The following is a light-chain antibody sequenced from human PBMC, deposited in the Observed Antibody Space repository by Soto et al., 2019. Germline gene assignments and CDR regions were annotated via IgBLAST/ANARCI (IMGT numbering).Light chain of an antibody. CDR1: NSDVGSHNF. Sequence: QSALTQPASVSGSPGQSITISCTETNSDVGSHNFVSWYQQYPGKAPKLLIYEASKRPSGLSNRFSGSKSGNTASLTISGLQAEDEADYYCCSLTNGATWVFGGGTKLTVL. CDR3: CSLTNGATWV. J-gene: IGLJ3*02. CDR2: EAS. V-gene: IGLV2-23*01.